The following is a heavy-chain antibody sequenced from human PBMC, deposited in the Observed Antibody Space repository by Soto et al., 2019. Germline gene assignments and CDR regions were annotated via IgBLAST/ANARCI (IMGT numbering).Heavy chain of an antibody. J-gene: IGHJ4*02. CDR3: ASVGDY. V-gene: IGHV4-38-2*01. Sequence: SETLSLTCAVSGYSISSGYYWGWIRQPPGKGLEWIGSIYHSGSTYYTPSLKSRVTISVDTSKNQFSLKLSSVTAADTDVYYCASVGDYWGQGTLVTVSS. CDR1: GYSISSGYY. CDR2: IYHSGST. D-gene: IGHD3-10*01.